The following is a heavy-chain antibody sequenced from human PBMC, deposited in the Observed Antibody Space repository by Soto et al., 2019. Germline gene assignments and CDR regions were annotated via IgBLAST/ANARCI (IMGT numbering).Heavy chain of an antibody. CDR3: VKGSEVARQELDY. CDR1: GFSFSNCG. V-gene: IGHV3-30*18. J-gene: IGHJ4*02. CDR2: ISSDGSDK. D-gene: IGHD2-15*01. Sequence: QVQLVESGGGVVQPGRSLRLSCAASGFSFSNCGMHWVRQAPGKGLEWVAAISSDGSDKYYSESVKGRFTISRDNSKNTLFLQMNSLRVEDTAVYYCVKGSEVARQELDYWGQGILVTVSS.